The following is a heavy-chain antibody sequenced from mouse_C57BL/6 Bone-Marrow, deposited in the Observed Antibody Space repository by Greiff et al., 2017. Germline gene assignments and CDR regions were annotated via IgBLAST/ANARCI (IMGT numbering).Heavy chain of an antibody. J-gene: IGHJ4*01. CDR1: GSTFTSYW. Sequence: VQLHQSGAELAKPGASVKLSCKASGSTFTSYWMHWVKQRPGRGLDWIGRIDPTSGGTKYNEKFKSKATLTVDKPSRTAYMQLSRLTSEDYAVYYCAKYEYYAMDYWGQGTSVTVST. V-gene: IGHV1-72*01. CDR2: IDPTSGGT. CDR3: AKYEYYAMDY. D-gene: IGHD2-3*01.